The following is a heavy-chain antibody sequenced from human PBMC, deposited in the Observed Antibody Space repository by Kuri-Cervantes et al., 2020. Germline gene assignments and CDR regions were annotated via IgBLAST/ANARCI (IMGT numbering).Heavy chain of an antibody. V-gene: IGHV3-48*02. CDR1: GFTFSSYS. J-gene: IGHJ4*02. CDR3: ARDYGYYFDY. D-gene: IGHD4-17*01. CDR2: ISSSSSTI. Sequence: GESLKISCAASGFTFSSYSMNWVRQAPGKGLERVSYISSSSSTIYYADSVKGRFTISRDNAKNSLYLQMNSLRDEDTAVYYCARDYGYYFDYWGQGTLVTVSS.